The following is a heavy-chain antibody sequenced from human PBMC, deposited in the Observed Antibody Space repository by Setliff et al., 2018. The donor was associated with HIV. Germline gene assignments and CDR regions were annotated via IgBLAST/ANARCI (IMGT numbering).Heavy chain of an antibody. CDR3: ARFYGDYETDNWFDP. J-gene: IGHJ5*02. CDR2: INHSGST. Sequence: TLSLTCAVYGESFSGYQWSWIRQPPGKGLEWIGEINHSGSTNYNPSLKSRVTISVDTSKNQFSVTLTSVTEADTAVYYCARFYGDYETDNWFDPWGHGILFTVSS. CDR1: GESFSGYQ. V-gene: IGHV4-34*01. D-gene: IGHD4-17*01.